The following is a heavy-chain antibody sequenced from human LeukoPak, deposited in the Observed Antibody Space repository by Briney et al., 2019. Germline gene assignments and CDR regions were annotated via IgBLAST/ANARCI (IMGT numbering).Heavy chain of an antibody. D-gene: IGHD6-6*01. J-gene: IGHJ4*02. V-gene: IGHV4-59*08. Sequence: PSETLSLTYTVSGASITRYYWHWVPQPPGKGPQWIGYISDSGRTTYSPSLKGRLTISSDTSKNHFSLKLNSLIAADTAVYYCATTVGSSSFHYLDHWGQGALVTVSS. CDR2: ISDSGRT. CDR1: GASITRYY. CDR3: ATTVGSSSFHYLDH.